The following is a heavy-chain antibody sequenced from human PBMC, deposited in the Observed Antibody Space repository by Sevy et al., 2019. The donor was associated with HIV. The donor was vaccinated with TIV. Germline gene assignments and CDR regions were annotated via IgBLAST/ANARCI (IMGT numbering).Heavy chain of an antibody. CDR1: GYTFSSYG. V-gene: IGHV1-18*04. J-gene: IGHJ4*02. Sequence: ASVKVSCKASGYTFSSYGISWVRQAPGQGLEWMGWISAYNGNTNYAQKFQGRITMTTDTSTSTAHMELRGLRSDDTAVYHCARDIRTYDYVWGSYRFDYWGQGTLVTVSS. D-gene: IGHD3-16*02. CDR3: ARDIRTYDYVWGSYRFDY. CDR2: ISAYNGNT.